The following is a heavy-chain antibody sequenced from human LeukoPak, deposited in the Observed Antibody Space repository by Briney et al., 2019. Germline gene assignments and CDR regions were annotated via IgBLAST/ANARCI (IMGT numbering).Heavy chain of an antibody. Sequence: ASVKVSCKASGYTFTSYGISWVRQAPGQGLEWMGWMNPNSGNTGYAQKFQGRVTMTRNTSISTAYMELSSLRSEDTAVYYCARDSFYYDSTYWGQGTLVTVSS. D-gene: IGHD3-22*01. CDR2: MNPNSGNT. J-gene: IGHJ4*02. CDR1: GYTFTSYG. CDR3: ARDSFYYDSTY. V-gene: IGHV1-8*02.